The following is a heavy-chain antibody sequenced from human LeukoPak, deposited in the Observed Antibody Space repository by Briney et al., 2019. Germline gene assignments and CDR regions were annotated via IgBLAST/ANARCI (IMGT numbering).Heavy chain of an antibody. J-gene: IGHJ4*02. V-gene: IGHV3-23*01. CDR3: AKELAAVGVPSFDS. CDR2: IRSTGGGT. Sequence: GGSLRLSCAASEFTFSSHAMSWVRQTPGKGLEWVSGIRSTGGGTYYADSVKGRFTISRDNSKNTLYLQMNSLGAEDTAVYYCAKELAAVGVPSFDSWGQGTLVTVSS. CDR1: EFTFSSHA. D-gene: IGHD6-13*01.